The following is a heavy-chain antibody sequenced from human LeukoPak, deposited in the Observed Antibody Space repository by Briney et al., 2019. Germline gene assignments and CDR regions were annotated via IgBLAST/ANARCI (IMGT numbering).Heavy chain of an antibody. CDR3: ARRPHYYDSSGYVNDAFDI. J-gene: IGHJ3*02. CDR1: GGSISSSSYY. V-gene: IGHV4-39*01. Sequence: PSETLSLTCTVSGGSISSSSYYWGWIRQPPGKGLEWIGSIYYSGSTYYNPSLKSRVTISVDTSKNQFSLKLSSVTAADTAVYYCARRPHYYDSSGYVNDAFDIWGQGTMVTVSS. CDR2: IYYSGST. D-gene: IGHD3-22*01.